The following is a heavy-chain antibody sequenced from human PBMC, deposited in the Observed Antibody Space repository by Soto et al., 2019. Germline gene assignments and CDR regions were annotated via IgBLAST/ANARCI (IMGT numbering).Heavy chain of an antibody. CDR1: GYTFTGYY. CDR2: INPNSGGT. Sequence: QVQLVQSGAEVKKPGASVKVSCKASGYTFTGYYMHWVRQAPGQGLEWMGWINPNSGGTNYAQKSQCGVNMTRDTSISTAYMELSRLRSDDTAVYYCARDLGYCSGGSCHPENWFDPWGQGTLVTVSS. J-gene: IGHJ5*02. V-gene: IGHV1-2*02. D-gene: IGHD2-15*01. CDR3: ARDLGYCSGGSCHPENWFDP.